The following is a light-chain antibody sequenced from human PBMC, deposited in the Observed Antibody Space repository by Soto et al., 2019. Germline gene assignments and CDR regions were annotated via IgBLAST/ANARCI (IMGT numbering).Light chain of an antibody. J-gene: IGKJ1*01. CDR2: RTS. Sequence: ETVLTQSPGTLSLSPGERATLSCRASQSVSTTYLAWYQQKPGQSPRLLIYRTSNRATGIPDRFSGSGSGTDFTLTISRLEPEDFAVYYCQQYGLSRWTFGQGTKVDIK. V-gene: IGKV3-20*01. CDR1: QSVSTTY. CDR3: QQYGLSRWT.